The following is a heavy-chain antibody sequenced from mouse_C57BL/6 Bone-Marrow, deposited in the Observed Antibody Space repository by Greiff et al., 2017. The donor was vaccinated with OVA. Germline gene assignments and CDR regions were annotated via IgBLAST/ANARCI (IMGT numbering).Heavy chain of an antibody. CDR2: IDPTSGGT. CDR3: AREGAYDYHWYFDV. Sequence: VQLQQPGAELVKPGASVKLSCKASGYTFTSYWMHWVKQRPGRGLEWIGRIDPTSGGTKYNEKFKSKATLTVDKPSSTAYMQLSSLTSEDSAVDYCAREGAYDYHWYFDVWGTGTTVTVSS. V-gene: IGHV1-72*01. J-gene: IGHJ1*03. D-gene: IGHD2-4*01. CDR1: GYTFTSYW.